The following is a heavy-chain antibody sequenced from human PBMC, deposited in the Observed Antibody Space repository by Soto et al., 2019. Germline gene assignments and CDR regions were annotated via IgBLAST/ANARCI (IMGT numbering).Heavy chain of an antibody. CDR2: IYYSGST. CDR3: ARAPPPPRGYYDSMGYSRSFGMDV. D-gene: IGHD3-22*01. CDR1: GGSISSGDYY. V-gene: IGHV4-30-4*01. Sequence: SETLSLTCTVSGGSISSGDYYWSWIRQPPGKGLEWIGYIYYSGSTYYNPSLKSRVTISVDTSKNQFSLKLSSVTAADTAVYYCARAPPPPRGYYDSMGYSRSFGMDVWGQGTTVTVSS. J-gene: IGHJ6*02.